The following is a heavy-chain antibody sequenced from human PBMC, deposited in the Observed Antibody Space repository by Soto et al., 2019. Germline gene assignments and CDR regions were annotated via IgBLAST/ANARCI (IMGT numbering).Heavy chain of an antibody. CDR3: AREVVGGNSLWFDP. CDR2: MNTNLNDT. Sequence: ASVKVSCKASGYTFSSHDINWVRQAPGQGLQWMGWMNTNLNDTGSPQALQGRVTFTWNTSISTAYLELTSLKPSDTAVYYCAREVVGGNSLWFDPWGQGTLVTVSS. V-gene: IGHV1-8*01. J-gene: IGHJ5*01. CDR1: GYTFSSHD. D-gene: IGHD2-15*01.